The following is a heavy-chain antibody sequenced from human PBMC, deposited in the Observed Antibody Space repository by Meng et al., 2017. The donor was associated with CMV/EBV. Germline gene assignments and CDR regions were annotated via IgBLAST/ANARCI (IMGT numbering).Heavy chain of an antibody. CDR1: GFTVSSNY. Sequence: GESLKISCAASGFTVSSNYMGWVRQAPGKGLEWVSVIYSGGSTYYADSVKGRFTISRDNSKNTLYLQMNSLRAEDTAVYYCAREAVLMATIPRAFDIWGQGTMVTVSS. CDR2: IYSGGST. CDR3: AREAVLMATIPRAFDI. J-gene: IGHJ3*02. V-gene: IGHV3-53*01. D-gene: IGHD5-24*01.